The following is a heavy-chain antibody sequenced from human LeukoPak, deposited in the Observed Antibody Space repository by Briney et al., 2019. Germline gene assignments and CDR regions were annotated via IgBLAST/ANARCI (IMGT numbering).Heavy chain of an antibody. D-gene: IGHD1-26*01. CDR2: IYYSGST. J-gene: IGHJ4*02. V-gene: IGHV4-59*01. CDR1: GGSISSYY. CDR3: ARMWEGFDY. Sequence: SETLSLTCTVSGGSISSYYWSWIRQPPGKGLEWIGYIYYSGSTNYNPSLKSRVTITVDTSKNQFSLKLSSVTAADTAVYYCARMWEGFDYWGQGTLVTVSS.